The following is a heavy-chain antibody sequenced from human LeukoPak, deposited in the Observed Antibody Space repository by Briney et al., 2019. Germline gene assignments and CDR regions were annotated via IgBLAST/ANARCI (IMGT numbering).Heavy chain of an antibody. CDR3: VKGYGMDV. CDR1: GFTFSTFA. J-gene: IGHJ6*02. CDR2: IRGSGGTT. V-gene: IGHV3-23*01. Sequence: PGGSLRLSCAASGFTFSTFAMSWARQTPGKGPEWVSIIRGSGGTTSYADSVKGRFSISRDNSKNTLYLHMNSLRAEDTAVYYCVKGYGMDVWGQGTTVTVSS.